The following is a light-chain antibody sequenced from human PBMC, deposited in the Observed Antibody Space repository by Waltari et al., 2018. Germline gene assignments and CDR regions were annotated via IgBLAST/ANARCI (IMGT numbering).Light chain of an antibody. V-gene: IGKV4-1*01. CDR1: QSLLSKNRNY. J-gene: IGKJ4*01. CDR3: HQYYGAPLT. Sequence: DIVLTQSPDSLAVSLGERATINCKSSQSLLSKNRNYLAWYQQKPGQPPKLLIYWASTRESGVPDRFSGSGSGTDFTLTITSLQAEDVAVYYCHQYYGAPLTFGGGTRAEIK. CDR2: WAS.